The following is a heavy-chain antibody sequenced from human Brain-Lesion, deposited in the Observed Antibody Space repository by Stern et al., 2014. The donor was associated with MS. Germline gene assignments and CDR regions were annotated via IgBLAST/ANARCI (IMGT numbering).Heavy chain of an antibody. J-gene: IGHJ4*02. CDR3: ARHDSVPRPSQLYSARDRGPGYFDY. V-gene: IGHV4-39*01. D-gene: IGHD1-26*01. CDR1: GGSISSSTYY. CDR2: IYYSGFT. Sequence: VQLVESGPGLVKPSETLSLTCTVSGGSISSSTYYWAWIRQPPGKGLEWIGNIYYSGFTYYNPSLKSRVTISVAMSKNQFSLKLSSVTAADTAIYYCARHDSVPRPSQLYSARDRGPGYFDYWGQGTLVTVSS.